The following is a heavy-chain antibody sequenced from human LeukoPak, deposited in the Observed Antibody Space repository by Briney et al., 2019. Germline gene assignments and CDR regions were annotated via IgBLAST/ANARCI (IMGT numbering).Heavy chain of an antibody. CDR1: GGSISSSNW. CDR3: ARGISGSYYTPEDY. CDR2: INHSGST. J-gene: IGHJ4*02. D-gene: IGHD1-26*01. Sequence: SETLSLTCAVSGGSISSSNWWSWVRQPPGKGLEWIGEINHSGSTNYNPSLKSRVTISVDTSKNQFSLKLSSVTAADTAVYYCARGISGSYYTPEDYWGQGTLVTVSS. V-gene: IGHV4-4*02.